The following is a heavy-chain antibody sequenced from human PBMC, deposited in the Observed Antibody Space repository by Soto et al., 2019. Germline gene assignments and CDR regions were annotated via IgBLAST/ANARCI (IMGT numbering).Heavy chain of an antibody. CDR3: ARDREFAFDV. CDR1: GFNFGGYS. V-gene: IGHV3-48*02. Sequence: GGSLRLSCAASGFNFGGYSRNWVRQAPGKGLEWVSYISGSGSPISYADSVKGRFTISRDNAKDSLFLQMNSLRDEDTAVYYCARDREFAFDVWGQGTMVTVSS. J-gene: IGHJ3*01. CDR2: ISGSGSPI.